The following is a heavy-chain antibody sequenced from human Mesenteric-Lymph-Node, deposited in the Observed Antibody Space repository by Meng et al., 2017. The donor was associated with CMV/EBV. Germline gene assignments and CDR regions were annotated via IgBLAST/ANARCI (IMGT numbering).Heavy chain of an antibody. CDR1: GFTFSSYS. V-gene: IGHV3-21*01. CDR2: ISSSSSYI. J-gene: IGHJ6*02. CDR3: ARERYCSSTSCRYYYYGMDV. D-gene: IGHD2-2*01. Sequence: GESLKISCAASGFTFSSYSMNWVRQAPGKGLEWVSSISSSSSYIYYADSVKGRFTISRDNAKSSLYLQMNSLRAEDTAVYYCARERYCSSTSCRYYYYGMDVWGQGTTVTVSS.